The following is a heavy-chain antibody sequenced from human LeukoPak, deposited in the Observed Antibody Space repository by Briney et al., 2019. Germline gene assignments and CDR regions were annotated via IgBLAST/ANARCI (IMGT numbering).Heavy chain of an antibody. Sequence: PSETLSLTCAVYGGSFSGYYWSWIRQPPGKGLEWIGEINHSGSTNYNPSLKSRDTISVDTSKNQFSLKLSSVTAADTAVYYCAHGKNRSYYYYYYMDVWGKGTTVTVSS. CDR1: GGSFSGYY. V-gene: IGHV4-34*01. CDR2: INHSGST. D-gene: IGHD1-14*01. J-gene: IGHJ6*03. CDR3: AHGKNRSYYYYYYMDV.